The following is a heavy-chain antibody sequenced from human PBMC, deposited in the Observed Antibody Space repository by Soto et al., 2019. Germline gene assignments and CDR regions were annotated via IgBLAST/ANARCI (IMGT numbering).Heavy chain of an antibody. Sequence: EVQLVESGGGLVKPGGSLRLSCAASGFTFSSYSMNWVRQAPGKGLEWLSSISYSSSSIYYGDSVKGRFTISRDNAKNSRVLQRISLRAEDTAVYYCARDSLVAGTLRTSCGMDVWGQGTTVTVSS. J-gene: IGHJ6*02. CDR2: ISYSSSSI. D-gene: IGHD6-19*01. CDR1: GFTFSSYS. V-gene: IGHV3-21*01. CDR3: ARDSLVAGTLRTSCGMDV.